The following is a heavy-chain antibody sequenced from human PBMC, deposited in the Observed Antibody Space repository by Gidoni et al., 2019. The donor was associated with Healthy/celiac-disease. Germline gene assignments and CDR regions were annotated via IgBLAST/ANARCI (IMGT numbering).Heavy chain of an antibody. CDR2: IYYSGST. CDR1: GGSISSGDYY. D-gene: IGHD6-19*01. J-gene: IGHJ4*02. V-gene: IGHV4-30-4*01. CDR3: ARAAAVAGTGSDY. Sequence: QVQLQESGPGLVKPSQTLSLTCTVSGGSISSGDYYWRWIRQPPGKGLEWIGYIYYSGSTYYNPSLKSRVTISVDTSKNQFSLKLSSVTAADTAVYYCARAAAVAGTGSDYWGQGTLVTVSS.